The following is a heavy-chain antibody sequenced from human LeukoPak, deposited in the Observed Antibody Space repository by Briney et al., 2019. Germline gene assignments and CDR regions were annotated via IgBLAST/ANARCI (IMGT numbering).Heavy chain of an antibody. D-gene: IGHD6-19*01. Sequence: PSETLSLTCAVYGGSFNGYYWNWIRQPPGKGLEWIGKVNYSGFTNYNPSLKSRVAISVDTSQNQFSLNLTSVTAADTAVYYCARIGIAVPGFDFWGQGSLVTVSS. J-gene: IGHJ4*02. CDR1: GGSFNGYY. CDR3: ARIGIAVPGFDF. V-gene: IGHV4-34*01. CDR2: VNYSGFT.